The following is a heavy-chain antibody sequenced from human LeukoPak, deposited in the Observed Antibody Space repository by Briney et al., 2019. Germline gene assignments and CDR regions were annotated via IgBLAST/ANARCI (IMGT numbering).Heavy chain of an antibody. CDR1: GFTFSSYA. J-gene: IGHJ4*02. Sequence: GGPLRLSCAASGFTFSSYAMSWVRQAPGKGLEWVSAISGSGGSTYYADSVKGRFTISRDNSKNTLYLQMNSLRAEDTAVYYCAKDLPNIVVVPAATLDYWGQGTLVTVSS. CDR2: ISGSGGST. CDR3: AKDLPNIVVVPAATLDY. V-gene: IGHV3-23*01. D-gene: IGHD2-2*01.